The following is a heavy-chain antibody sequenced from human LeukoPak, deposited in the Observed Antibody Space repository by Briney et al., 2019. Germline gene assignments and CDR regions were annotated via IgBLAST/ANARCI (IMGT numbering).Heavy chain of an antibody. CDR1: GFVFDEYT. D-gene: IGHD2-8*02. CDR2: IAYDGDPS. J-gene: IGHJ5*02. CDR3: AKDGHYCTATSCFSNWLDP. Sequence: PGGSVRLSCAASGFVFDEYTMHWVRQAPGKGPEWVALIAYDGDPSFYADSVKGRFTISRDNSRNTLYLQMRGLRSDDTAFYYCAKDGHYCTATSCFSNWLDPWGPGTLVTVSS. V-gene: IGHV3-43*01.